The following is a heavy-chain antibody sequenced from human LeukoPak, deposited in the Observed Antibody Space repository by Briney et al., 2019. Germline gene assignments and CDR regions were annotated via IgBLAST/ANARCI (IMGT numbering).Heavy chain of an antibody. V-gene: IGHV3-30-3*01. CDR1: GFTFSSYA. CDR3: ARDHVTMIVVPEPYFDY. CDR2: ITYDGSNK. J-gene: IGHJ4*02. Sequence: GGSLRLSFAASGFTFSSYAMLWVRQAPGKGLEWEAVITYDGSNKYYADSVKGRFTISRDNSKNTLYLQMNSLRAEDTAVYYCARDHVTMIVVPEPYFDYWGQGTLVTVSS. D-gene: IGHD3-22*01.